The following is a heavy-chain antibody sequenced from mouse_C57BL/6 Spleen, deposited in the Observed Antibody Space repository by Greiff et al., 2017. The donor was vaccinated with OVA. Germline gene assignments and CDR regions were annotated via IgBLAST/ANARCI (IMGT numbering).Heavy chain of an antibody. CDR3: AREGSTVVGNYFDY. V-gene: IGHV1-81*01. J-gene: IGHJ2*01. D-gene: IGHD1-1*01. Sequence: VQLQQSGAELARPGASEKLSCKASGYTFTSYGISWVKQRTGQGLEWIGEIYPRSGNTYYNEKFKGKATLTADKSSSTAYMELRSLTSEDSAVYFCAREGSTVVGNYFDYWGQGTTLTVSS. CDR1: GYTFTSYG. CDR2: IYPRSGNT.